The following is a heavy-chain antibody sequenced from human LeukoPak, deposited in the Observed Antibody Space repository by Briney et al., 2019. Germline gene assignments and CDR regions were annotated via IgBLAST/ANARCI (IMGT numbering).Heavy chain of an antibody. J-gene: IGHJ4*02. Sequence: SETLSLTCTVSGYSLSSGYYWGWIRQPPGKGLEWIGSIYHSGSTYYNPSLKSRVTISVDTSKNQFSLKLSSVTAADTAVYYCASSISGSYEDYWGQGTLVTVSS. V-gene: IGHV4-38-2*02. CDR1: GYSLSSGYY. CDR2: IYHSGST. D-gene: IGHD3-10*01. CDR3: ASSISGSYEDY.